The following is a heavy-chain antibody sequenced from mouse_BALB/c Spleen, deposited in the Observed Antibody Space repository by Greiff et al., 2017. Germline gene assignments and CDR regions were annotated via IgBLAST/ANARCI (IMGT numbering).Heavy chain of an antibody. D-gene: IGHD2-1*01. J-gene: IGHJ2*01. CDR1: GFTFTDYY. V-gene: IGHV7-3*02. CDR3: ARDSYGNYYFDY. CDR2: IRNKANGYTT. Sequence: EVKLMESGGGLVQPGGSLRLSYATSGFTFTDYYMSWVRQPPGKALEWLGFIRNKANGYTTEYSASVKGRFTISRDNSQSILYLQMNTLRAEDSATYYCARDSYGNYYFDYWGQGTTLTVSS.